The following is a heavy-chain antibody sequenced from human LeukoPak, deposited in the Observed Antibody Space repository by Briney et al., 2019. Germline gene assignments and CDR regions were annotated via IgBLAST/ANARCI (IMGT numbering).Heavy chain of an antibody. CDR1: GYTFTSYA. V-gene: IGHV1-3*01. CDR2: INAGNGDT. CDR3: ARGSIAAAGQGFDP. Sequence: ASVKVSCKASGYTFTSYAMHWVRQAPGQRLEWMGWINAGNGDTKYSQKFQGRVTITRDTSASTAYMELSSLRSEDTAVYYCARGSIAAAGQGFDPWGQGTLVTVSS. J-gene: IGHJ5*02. D-gene: IGHD6-13*01.